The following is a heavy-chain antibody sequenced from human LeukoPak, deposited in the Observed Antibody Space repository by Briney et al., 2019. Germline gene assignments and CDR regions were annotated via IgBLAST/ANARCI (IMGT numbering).Heavy chain of an antibody. Sequence: GGSLRLSXAASGFTFSDYYMSWIRQAPGKGLEWVSYISSSGSTIYYADSVKGRFTISRDNAKNSLYLQMNSLRAEDTAVYYCARDGSYGPNPFDYWGQGTLVTVSS. D-gene: IGHD5-18*01. CDR1: GFTFSDYY. CDR3: ARDGSYGPNPFDY. J-gene: IGHJ4*02. CDR2: ISSSGSTI. V-gene: IGHV3-11*04.